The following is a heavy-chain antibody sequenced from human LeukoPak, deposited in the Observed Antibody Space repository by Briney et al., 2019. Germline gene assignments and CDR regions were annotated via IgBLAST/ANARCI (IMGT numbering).Heavy chain of an antibody. Sequence: SETLSLTCTVSGGSISSYYWSWIRQPPGKGLEWFGYIYYSGSTNYNPSLKSRVTISVDTSKNQFSLKLSSVTAADTAVYYCAREKSIAARRDYYYYMDVWGKGTTVTVSS. D-gene: IGHD6-6*01. CDR3: AREKSIAARRDYYYYMDV. J-gene: IGHJ6*03. CDR1: GGSISSYY. CDR2: IYYSGST. V-gene: IGHV4-59*01.